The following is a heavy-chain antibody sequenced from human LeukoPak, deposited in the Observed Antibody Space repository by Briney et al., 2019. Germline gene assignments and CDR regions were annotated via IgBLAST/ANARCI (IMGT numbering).Heavy chain of an antibody. CDR3: ARDAAVSGPYYFDY. V-gene: IGHV3-48*04. D-gene: IGHD6-19*01. CDR1: GFTFRSHG. CDR2: ISSGSDTI. Sequence: GGSLRLSCVASGFTFRSHGMNWVRQAPGKGLEWLSDISSGSDTIHYADSVKGRFTISRDNAKNSLYLQMNNLRVEDTAIYYCARDAAVSGPYYFDYWGQGILVTVSS. J-gene: IGHJ4*02.